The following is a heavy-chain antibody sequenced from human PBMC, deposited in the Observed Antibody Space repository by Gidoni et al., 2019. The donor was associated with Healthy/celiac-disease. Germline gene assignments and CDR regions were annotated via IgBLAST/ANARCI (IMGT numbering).Heavy chain of an antibody. J-gene: IGHJ4*02. D-gene: IGHD1-26*01. V-gene: IGHV4-34*01. CDR1: GGSFSGYY. Sequence: QVQLQQWGAGLLKPSETLSLTCAVYGGSFSGYYWSWIRQPPGKGLEWIGEINHSGSTNYNPSLKSRVTISVDTSKNQFSLKLSSVTAADTAVYYCARGEIVGAYYFDYWGQGTLVTVSS. CDR3: ARGEIVGAYYFDY. CDR2: INHSGST.